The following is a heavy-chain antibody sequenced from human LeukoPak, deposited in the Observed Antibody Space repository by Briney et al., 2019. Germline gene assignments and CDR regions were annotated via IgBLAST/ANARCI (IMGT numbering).Heavy chain of an antibody. D-gene: IGHD3-9*01. CDR3: ARNLYDFLTGFDS. Sequence: GGSLRLSCAASGFTFSIYSMNWVRQSPGKGLDGVSYIRSSSSIIHYADSVKGRFTISRDNAKSSLYLQMNSLRDEDTAVYYCARNLYDFLTGFDSWGQGTLVTVSS. CDR2: IRSSSSII. J-gene: IGHJ4*02. CDR1: GFTFSIYS. V-gene: IGHV3-48*02.